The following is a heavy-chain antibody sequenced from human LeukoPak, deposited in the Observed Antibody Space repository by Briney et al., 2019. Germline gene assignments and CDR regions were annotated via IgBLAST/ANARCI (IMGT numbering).Heavy chain of an antibody. CDR2: IQPDGSEQ. V-gene: IGHV3-7*01. CDR1: GFTFSSNW. CDR3: ARRGIAVAGPFDY. J-gene: IGHJ4*02. D-gene: IGHD6-19*01. Sequence: PGGSLRLSCVASGFTFSSNWMSWVRQAPGKGLEWVGNIQPDGSEQYPVDSVKGRFTISRDNARNSLFLQMNSLRVEDTAVYYCARRGIAVAGPFDYWGQGILVTVSS.